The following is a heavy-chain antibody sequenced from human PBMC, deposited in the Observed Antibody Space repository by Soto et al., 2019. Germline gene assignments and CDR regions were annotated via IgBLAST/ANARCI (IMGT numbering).Heavy chain of an antibody. Sequence: QVQLVQSGAEVKKPGSSVKVSCKASGGTFSSYTISWVRQAPGQGLEWMGRIIPILGIANYAQKFQGRVTITADKSTSTAYMELSSLRSEDTAVYYWARGPATPPDWFDPWGQGTLVTVSS. J-gene: IGHJ5*02. CDR3: ARGPATPPDWFDP. CDR2: IIPILGIA. D-gene: IGHD5-12*01. V-gene: IGHV1-69*02. CDR1: GGTFSSYT.